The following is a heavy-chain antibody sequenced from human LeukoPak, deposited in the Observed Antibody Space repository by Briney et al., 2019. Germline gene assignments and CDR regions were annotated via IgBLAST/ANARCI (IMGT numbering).Heavy chain of an antibody. CDR1: GFTFSNYA. D-gene: IGHD3-3*01. CDR3: AKRLRIFGNDYFDY. V-gene: IGHV3-23*01. J-gene: IGHJ4*02. CDR2: ISGSGSTT. Sequence: GGSLRLSCGASGFTFSNYAMSWVRQAPGKGLECVSVISGSGSTTYYADSVKGRFTISRDNSKNTLYLQMNSLRAEDTAVYYCAKRLRIFGNDYFDYWGRGTLVTVSS.